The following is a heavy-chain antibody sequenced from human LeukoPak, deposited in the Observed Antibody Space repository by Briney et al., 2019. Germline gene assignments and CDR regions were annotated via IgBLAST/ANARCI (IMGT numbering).Heavy chain of an antibody. J-gene: IGHJ4*02. CDR2: ISSSSSTI. V-gene: IGHV3-48*02. Sequence: PGGSLRLSCAASGFTFSSYSMNWVRQAPGKGLEWVSYISSSSSTIYYADSVKGRFTISRDNAKNSLYPQMNSQRNEDTAVYYCARDVTHILKYWGQGTLVTVSS. CDR3: ARDVTHILKY. D-gene: IGHD1-14*01. CDR1: GFTFSSYS.